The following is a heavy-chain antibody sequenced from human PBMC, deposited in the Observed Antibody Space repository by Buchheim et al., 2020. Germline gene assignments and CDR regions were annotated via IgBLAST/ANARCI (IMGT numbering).Heavy chain of an antibody. D-gene: IGHD3-22*01. CDR2: INHSGST. J-gene: IGHJ2*01. Sequence: QVQLQQWGAGLLKPSETLSLTCAVYGGSFSGYYWSWIRQPPGKGLEWIGEINHSGSTNYNPSLKSRVAISVDTSKNQFSLKLSSVTAADTAVYYCARDLLGYWSRYWYFDLWGRGTL. CDR1: GGSFSGYY. V-gene: IGHV4-34*01. CDR3: ARDLLGYWSRYWYFDL.